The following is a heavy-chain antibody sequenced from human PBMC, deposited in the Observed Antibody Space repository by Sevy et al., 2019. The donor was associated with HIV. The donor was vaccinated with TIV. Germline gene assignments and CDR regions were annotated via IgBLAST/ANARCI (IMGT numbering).Heavy chain of an antibody. Sequence: GGSLRLSCAASGFTFSSYDMHWVRHSTGKDLEWVSAIGTVGETRYAGSVKGRFTISRENTKKSLYLQMNSLRGVDTAVYYCVRGGTDAFDLWGQGTMVTVSS. CDR2: IGTVGET. V-gene: IGHV3-13*04. J-gene: IGHJ3*01. CDR3: VRGGTDAFDL. D-gene: IGHD5-12*01. CDR1: GFTFSSYD.